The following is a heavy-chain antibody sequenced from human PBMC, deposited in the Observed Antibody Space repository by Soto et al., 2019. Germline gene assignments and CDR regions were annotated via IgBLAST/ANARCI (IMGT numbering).Heavy chain of an antibody. V-gene: IGHV3-7*05. CDR1: GFTFSSYW. Sequence: GGSLRLSCAASGFTFSSYWMSWVRQAPGKGLEWVANIKQDGSEKYYVDSVKGRFTISRDNAKNSLYLLMNRLTTEDIAIYYCAKIALVGSFGFELDRDYWGQGILVTVSS. D-gene: IGHD1-1*01. J-gene: IGHJ4*02. CDR3: AKIALVGSFGFELDRDY. CDR2: IKQDGSEK.